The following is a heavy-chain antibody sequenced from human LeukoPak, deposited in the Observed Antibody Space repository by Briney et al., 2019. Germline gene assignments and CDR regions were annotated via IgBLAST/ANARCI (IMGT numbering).Heavy chain of an antibody. V-gene: IGHV3-48*03. Sequence: PGGSLRLSCAASGFTLSSYEVSWVRQAPGKGLEWVSYISRSGSTIYYADSVKGRFTISRDNAKNSLYLQMNSLRAEDTAVYYCAGGGLTVFGYWGQGTLVTVSS. J-gene: IGHJ4*02. CDR3: AGGGLTVFGY. CDR1: GFTLSSYE. D-gene: IGHD4-11*01. CDR2: ISRSGSTI.